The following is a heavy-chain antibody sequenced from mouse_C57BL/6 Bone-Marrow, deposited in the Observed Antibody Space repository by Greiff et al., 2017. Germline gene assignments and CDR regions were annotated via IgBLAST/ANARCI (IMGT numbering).Heavy chain of an antibody. CDR2: IYPGSGST. J-gene: IGHJ2*01. Sequence: VQLQQPGAELVKPGASVKMSCTASGYTFTSYWITWVKQRPGQGLEWIGDIYPGSGSTNYNEKFKSKATLTVNTSYSTAYLQLSSLTSEDSAVYYCARCCTTVGDYWGQGTTLTVSS. CDR1: GYTFTSYW. CDR3: ARCCTTVGDY. V-gene: IGHV1-55*01. D-gene: IGHD1-1*01.